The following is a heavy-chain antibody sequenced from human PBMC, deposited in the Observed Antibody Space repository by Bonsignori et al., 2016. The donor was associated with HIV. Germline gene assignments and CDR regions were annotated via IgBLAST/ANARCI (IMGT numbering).Heavy chain of an antibody. CDR2: IDPSGGTT. CDR3: VRGNSGWYPGQHF. D-gene: IGHD6-19*01. Sequence: WVRQAPGQGLEWMGVIDPSGGTTTYAQNFQGRVTLTRDTSTSTVYMELTSLRFEDTAVYYCVRGNSGWYPGQHFWGQGTQVTVSS. J-gene: IGHJ4*02. V-gene: IGHV1-46*01.